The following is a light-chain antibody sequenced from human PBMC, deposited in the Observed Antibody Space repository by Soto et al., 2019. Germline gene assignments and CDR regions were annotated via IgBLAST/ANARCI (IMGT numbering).Light chain of an antibody. Sequence: EIGLKQSPGTLSLSPGDRATLSCRASQSVSSSYLAWYQQKPGQAPTLLIYGASTRATGIPDRFSGDGSVTHFTLTISRLEADDFVMYYCDQYGSPPIPSGQGTRLEI. J-gene: IGKJ5*01. CDR3: DQYGSPPIP. V-gene: IGKV3-20*01. CDR1: QSVSSSY. CDR2: GAS.